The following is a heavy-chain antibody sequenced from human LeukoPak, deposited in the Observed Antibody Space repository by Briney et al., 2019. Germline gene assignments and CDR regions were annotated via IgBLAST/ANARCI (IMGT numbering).Heavy chain of an antibody. CDR3: ARGGGSGSHQYNWFDP. V-gene: IGHV3-21*01. CDR1: GFTFSSYS. Sequence: GGSLRLSCAASGFTFSSYSMNWVRQAPGKGLEWVSSISSSSSYIYYADSVRGRFTISRDNAKSSLYLQMNSLRAEDTAVYYCARGGGSGSHQYNWFDPWGQGTLVTVSS. CDR2: ISSSSSYI. D-gene: IGHD3-10*01. J-gene: IGHJ5*02.